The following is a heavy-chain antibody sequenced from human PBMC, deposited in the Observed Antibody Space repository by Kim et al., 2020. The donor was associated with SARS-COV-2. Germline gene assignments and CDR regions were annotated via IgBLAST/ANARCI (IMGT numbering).Heavy chain of an antibody. CDR2: IYSGGSST. V-gene: IGHV3-23*03. Sequence: GGSLRLSCAASGFTFSSYAMSWVRQAPGKGLEWVSVIYSGGSSTYYADSVKGRFTISRDNSKNTLYLQMNSLRAEDTAVYYCAKDPGLLTTSTGFDPWGQGTLVTVSS. CDR1: GFTFSSYA. D-gene: IGHD3-22*01. J-gene: IGHJ5*02. CDR3: AKDPGLLTTSTGFDP.